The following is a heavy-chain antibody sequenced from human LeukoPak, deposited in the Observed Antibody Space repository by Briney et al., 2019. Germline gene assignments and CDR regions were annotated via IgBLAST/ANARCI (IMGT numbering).Heavy chain of an antibody. CDR3: ARDRVMYGSGIFDY. D-gene: IGHD3-10*01. CDR2: IIPIFGTA. CDR1: GGTFSSYA. V-gene: IGHV1-69*13. Sequence: SVKVSCKASGGTFSSYAISWVRQAPGQGLEWMGGIIPIFGTANYAQKFQGRGTITADESPSTAYMELSSLRSEDTAVYYCARDRVMYGSGIFDYWGQGTLVTVSS. J-gene: IGHJ4*02.